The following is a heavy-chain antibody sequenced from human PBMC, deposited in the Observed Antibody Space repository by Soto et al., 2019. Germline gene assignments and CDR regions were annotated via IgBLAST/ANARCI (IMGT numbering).Heavy chain of an antibody. CDR1: GFTFSKYG. CDR3: AKEGEKLHFEY. Sequence: GGSLRLSCVTSGFTFSKYGMHWVRQAPGKGLEWVAAISYDASNQYYVDSVKGRFTISRDNSKNTLFLQMNSLRDEDTAVYYCAKEGEKLHFEYWGQGALVTVSS. CDR2: ISYDASNQ. D-gene: IGHD3-10*01. V-gene: IGHV3-30*18. J-gene: IGHJ4*02.